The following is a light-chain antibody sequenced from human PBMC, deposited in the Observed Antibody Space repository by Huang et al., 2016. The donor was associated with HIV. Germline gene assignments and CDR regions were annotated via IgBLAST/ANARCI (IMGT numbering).Light chain of an antibody. CDR1: QSVSSY. J-gene: IGKJ2*01. Sequence: DIVLTQSPATLSLSPGERATLSCRASQSVSSYLAWYQQKPGQAPRLLIYDGSNSATGIPARFSGSGSGTDFTLTISSLEPEDFAVYYCQQRSSWPPYTFGQGTKLEIK. CDR3: QQRSSWPPYT. CDR2: DGS. V-gene: IGKV3-11*01.